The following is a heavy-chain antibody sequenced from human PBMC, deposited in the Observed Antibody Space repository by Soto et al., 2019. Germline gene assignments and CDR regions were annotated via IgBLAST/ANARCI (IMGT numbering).Heavy chain of an antibody. V-gene: IGHV4-39*01. Sequence: QLQLQESGPGLVKPSETLSLTCSVSGGSISSSSYYWGWIRQPPGKGLEWIGNIYYSGSTYYNPSIKSRVTISVDTSKNQFSLKLSSVTAADTAVYYCARRESYDILTGYYHFDYWGQGTLVTVSS. CDR2: IYYSGST. CDR1: GGSISSSSYY. D-gene: IGHD3-9*01. J-gene: IGHJ4*02. CDR3: ARRESYDILTGYYHFDY.